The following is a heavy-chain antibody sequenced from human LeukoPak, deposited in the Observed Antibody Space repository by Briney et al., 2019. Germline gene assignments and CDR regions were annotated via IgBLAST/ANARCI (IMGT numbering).Heavy chain of an antibody. CDR1: GFTFSSYA. CDR3: XKYWYSSSWYGDY. V-gene: IGHV3-23*01. Sequence: GGSLRLSCAASGFTFSSYAMSWVRQAPGKGLEWVAVLSGSGAITYYADSVKGRFTISRDNSKKTLYLQMNSLRAEDTAVYYCXKYWYSSSWYGDYWGQGTLVTVSS. CDR2: LSGSGAIT. J-gene: IGHJ4*02. D-gene: IGHD6-13*01.